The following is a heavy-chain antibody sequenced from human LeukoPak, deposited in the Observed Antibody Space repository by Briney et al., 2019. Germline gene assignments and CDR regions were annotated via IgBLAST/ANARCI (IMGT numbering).Heavy chain of an antibody. V-gene: IGHV3-23*01. D-gene: IGHD3-22*01. CDR1: GFTFTTYA. J-gene: IGHJ2*01. CDR3: ATAFYFDSSGPYWYFDL. Sequence: GGSLRLSCAASGFTFTTYAMNWVRQAPGKGLEWVSVISGSGGSTYYADSVKGRFTISRDNSKNTLYLDVNSLRAEDTAVYYCATAFYFDSSGPYWYFDLWGRGTLVTVSS. CDR2: ISGSGGST.